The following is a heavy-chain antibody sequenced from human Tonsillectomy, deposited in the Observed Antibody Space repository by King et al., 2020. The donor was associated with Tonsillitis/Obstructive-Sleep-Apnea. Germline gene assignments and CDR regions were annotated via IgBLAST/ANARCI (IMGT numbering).Heavy chain of an antibody. CDR2: ISGSENTI. CDR1: GLPLGTYS. D-gene: IGHD1-1*01. J-gene: IGHJ4*02. CDR3: TRDKRQRWALDF. V-gene: IGHV3-48*01. Sequence: VQLVESGGGLEQPGGSLRLSWAASGLPLGTYSLNWVRQAPGKGLEGVSFISGSENTIYYADSVKGRFTITRDNANNSLFLQMNSLRVEDTALYYCTRDKRQRWALDFWGQGTLVTVSS.